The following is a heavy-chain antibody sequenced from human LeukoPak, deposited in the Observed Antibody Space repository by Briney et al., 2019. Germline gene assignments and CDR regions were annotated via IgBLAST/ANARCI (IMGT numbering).Heavy chain of an antibody. Sequence: SETLSLTCIVSGGSISSTSHYWDWIRQPPGKGLEWIGSFYYSGNTYYNPFLKSRVSISVDTSKNQFSLKLSSVTAADTAMYYCARDSPLYSGYDVFDYWGQGTLVTVSS. J-gene: IGHJ4*02. CDR3: ARDSPLYSGYDVFDY. D-gene: IGHD5-12*01. CDR2: FYYSGNT. CDR1: GGSISSTSHY. V-gene: IGHV4-39*07.